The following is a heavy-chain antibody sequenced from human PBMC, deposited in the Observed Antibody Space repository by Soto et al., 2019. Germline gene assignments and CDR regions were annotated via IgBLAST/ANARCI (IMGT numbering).Heavy chain of an antibody. D-gene: IGHD6-19*01. Sequence: GASVKVSCKASGYTFTSYGISWVRQAPGQGLEWMGWISAYNGNTNYAQKLQGRVTMTTDTSTSTAYMELRNLRSDDTAVYYCAGSVAVASPVAFDIWGQGKMVTVPS. J-gene: IGHJ3*02. CDR2: ISAYNGNT. V-gene: IGHV1-18*01. CDR3: AGSVAVASPVAFDI. CDR1: GYTFTSYG.